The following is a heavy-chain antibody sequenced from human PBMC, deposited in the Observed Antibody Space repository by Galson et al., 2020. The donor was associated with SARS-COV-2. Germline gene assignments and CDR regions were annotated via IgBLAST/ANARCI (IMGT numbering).Heavy chain of an antibody. CDR3: AKVLGALSLYDNFDY. CDR2: ISFSGGST. CDR1: GFTFSSYA. J-gene: IGHJ4*02. V-gene: IGHV3-23*01. D-gene: IGHD3-16*02. Sequence: GESLKISCAASGFTFSSYAMNWVRQAPGKGLEWVSAISFSGGSTYYADSVKGRFTISRDNSKNTLYLQMNSLRAEDTAVYYCAKVLGALSLYDNFDYWGQGTLVTVSS.